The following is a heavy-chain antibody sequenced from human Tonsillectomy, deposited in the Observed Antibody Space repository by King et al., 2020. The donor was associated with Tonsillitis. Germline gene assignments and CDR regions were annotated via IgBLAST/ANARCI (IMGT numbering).Heavy chain of an antibody. CDR1: GGSISSYY. D-gene: IGHD3-10*01. J-gene: IGHJ5*02. Sequence: VQLQESGPGLVKPSETLSLTCTVSGGSISSYYWSWIRQPAGKGLEWIGRIYTSGSTNYNPSLKSRVTMSVDTSKNQFSLKLSSVTAADPAVYYCARVRIRGVTSGWFDPWGQGTLVTVSS. CDR2: IYTSGST. V-gene: IGHV4-4*07. CDR3: ARVRIRGVTSGWFDP.